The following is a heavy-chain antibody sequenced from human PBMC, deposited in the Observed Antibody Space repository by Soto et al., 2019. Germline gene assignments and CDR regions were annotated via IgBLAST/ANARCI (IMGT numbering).Heavy chain of an antibody. CDR1: GYTFTRYT. J-gene: IGHJ5*02. D-gene: IGHD2-15*01. CDR2: INPDNGNT. Sequence: ASVKVSCKASGYTFTRYTMNWVRQAPGQRLEWVGWINPDNGNTKSSQKFQDRVIITRDTSASTAYMDLSSLRSEDTAVYYCARGIATGQLDPWGQGTLVTVSS. V-gene: IGHV1-3*01. CDR3: ARGIATGQLDP.